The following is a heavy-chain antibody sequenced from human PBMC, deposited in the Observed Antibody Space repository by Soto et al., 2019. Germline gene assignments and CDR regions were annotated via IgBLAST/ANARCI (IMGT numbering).Heavy chain of an antibody. Sequence: PSETLSLTCTVSGFSVGSNNWWAWIRQPPGKGLEWIGNIYYSGTTYYNPSLKSRVTMSVDRANNQFSLRLSSVTAADTAVYYCARKERKPAAIWNWGLGALVTVSS. CDR1: GFSVGSNNW. J-gene: IGHJ4*02. CDR3: ARKERKPAAIWN. CDR2: IYYSGTT. V-gene: IGHV4-28*01. D-gene: IGHD2-2*01.